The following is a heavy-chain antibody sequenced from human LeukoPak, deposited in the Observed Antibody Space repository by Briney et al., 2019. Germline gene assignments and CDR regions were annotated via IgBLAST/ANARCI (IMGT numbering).Heavy chain of an antibody. Sequence: SETLSLTCAVSGYSISSGYYWGWIRQPPGKGLEWIGSIYHSGSTYYNPSLKSRVTISVDTSKNQFSLKLSSVTAAGTAVYYCARTGVATIKNFDYWGQGTLVTVSS. CDR2: IYHSGST. V-gene: IGHV4-38-2*01. CDR1: GYSISSGYY. D-gene: IGHD5-12*01. CDR3: ARTGVATIKNFDY. J-gene: IGHJ4*02.